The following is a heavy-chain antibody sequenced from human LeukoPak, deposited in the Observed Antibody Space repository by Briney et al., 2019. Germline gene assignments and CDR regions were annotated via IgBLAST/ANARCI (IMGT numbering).Heavy chain of an antibody. V-gene: IGHV1-8*01. CDR3: ARAGIRFLEWLSRFDY. D-gene: IGHD3-3*01. CDR1: GYTFTSYD. CDR2: MNPNSGNT. J-gene: IGHJ4*02. Sequence: ASVKVSCKASGYTFTSYDINWVRQATGQGLEWMGWMNPNSGNTGYAQKFQGRVTMTRDTSISTAYMELSRLRSDDTAVYYCARAGIRFLEWLSRFDYWGQGTLVTVSS.